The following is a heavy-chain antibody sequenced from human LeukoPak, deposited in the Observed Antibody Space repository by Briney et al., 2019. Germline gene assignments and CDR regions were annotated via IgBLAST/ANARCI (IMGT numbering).Heavy chain of an antibody. CDR1: GFTFSSYG. D-gene: IGHD6-19*01. Sequence: GSLRLSCAASGFTFSSYGMHWIRQPPGKGLEWIGSIYYNGRTYYSPSLKSRVTISIDTSNQFSLRLDSMTAADTAVYYCVRDPKSAVAADWFDPWGQGTLVTVSS. V-gene: IGHV4-39*07. CDR3: VRDPKSAVAADWFDP. J-gene: IGHJ5*02. CDR2: IYYNGRT.